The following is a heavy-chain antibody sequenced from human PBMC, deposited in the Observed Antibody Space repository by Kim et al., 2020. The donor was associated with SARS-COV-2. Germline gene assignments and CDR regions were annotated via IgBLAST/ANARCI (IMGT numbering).Heavy chain of an antibody. CDR2: GGST. CDR3: AKAAGIEY. J-gene: IGHJ4*02. V-gene: IGHV3-23*01. D-gene: IGHD3-10*01. Sequence: GGSTYYADSVKGRCTISRDNSKNTLYLQMNGLRAEDTAVYYCAKAAGIEYWGQGTLVTVSS.